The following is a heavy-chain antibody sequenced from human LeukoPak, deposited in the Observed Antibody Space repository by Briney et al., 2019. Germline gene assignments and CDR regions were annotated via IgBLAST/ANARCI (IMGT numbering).Heavy chain of an antibody. CDR1: GFTFKLYW. J-gene: IGHJ4*02. D-gene: IGHD2-2*01. V-gene: IGHV3-74*01. CDR2: INDDGSDT. Sequence: GGSLRLSCAASGFTFKLYWMHWVRQVPGKRPVWVSRINDDGSDTIYADSVKGRFTISRDNSKNTLYLQINSLRAEDTALYYCGKDKVGYCSSTSCYVDYWGQGTLVTVSS. CDR3: GKDKVGYCSSTSCYVDY.